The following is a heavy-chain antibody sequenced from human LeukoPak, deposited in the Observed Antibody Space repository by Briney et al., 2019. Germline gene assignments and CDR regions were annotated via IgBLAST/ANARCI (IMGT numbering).Heavy chain of an antibody. J-gene: IGHJ4*02. Sequence: PSETLSLTCTVPGGSMRSYSWSWVRQPPGKGLEWIGYISYSGTPTYNPSLKSRLSISLDTSRNQFSLNLSSVTTADTAVYFCASGRFPEARADCWGMGTLVTVSS. CDR1: GGSMRSYS. CDR3: ASGRFPEARADC. V-gene: IGHV4-59*01. D-gene: IGHD3-16*01. CDR2: ISYSGTP.